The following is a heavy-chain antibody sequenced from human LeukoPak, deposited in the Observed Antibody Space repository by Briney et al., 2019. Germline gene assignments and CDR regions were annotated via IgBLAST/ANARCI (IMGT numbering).Heavy chain of an antibody. CDR2: IYTSGST. J-gene: IGHJ4*02. CDR1: GGSISSYY. CDR3: CGYSLC. V-gene: IGHV4-4*07. D-gene: IGHD5-18*01. Sequence: SETLPLTCTVSGGSISSYYWSWIRQPAGKGLEWIGRIYTSGSTNYNPSLKSRVTMSVDTFKNQFSLKLSSVTAADTAVYYCCGYSLCWGQGTLVTVSS.